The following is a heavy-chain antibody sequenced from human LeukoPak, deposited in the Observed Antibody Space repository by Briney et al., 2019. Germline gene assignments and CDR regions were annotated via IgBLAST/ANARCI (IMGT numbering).Heavy chain of an antibody. CDR2: IYYSGST. CDR3: ARHIYDFWSGYLELGVNWFDP. V-gene: IGHV4-59*08. J-gene: IGHJ5*02. Sequence: PSETLSLTCAVYGGSFSGYYWSWIRQPPGKGLEWIGYIYYSGSTNYNPSLKSRVTISVDTSKNQFSLKLSSVTAADTAVYYCARHIYDFWSGYLELGVNWFDPWGQGTLVTVSS. CDR1: GGSFSGYY. D-gene: IGHD3-3*01.